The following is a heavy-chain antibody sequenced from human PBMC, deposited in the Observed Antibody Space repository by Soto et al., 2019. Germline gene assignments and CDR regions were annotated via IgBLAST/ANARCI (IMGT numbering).Heavy chain of an antibody. J-gene: IGHJ4*02. Sequence: QVQLQESGPGLVKPSQTLSLTCTVSGGSISSGGYYWSWIRQHPGKGLERIGYIYYSGSTYYNPSLMDRVNRSVDTSKNQYSLKLSSVTAAVTAVYYCASEVCYYSCGSFYFDYWGQGTLVTVSS. CDR2: IYYSGST. CDR1: GGSISSGGYY. V-gene: IGHV4-31*03. D-gene: IGHD2-15*01. CDR3: ASEVCYYSCGSFYFDY.